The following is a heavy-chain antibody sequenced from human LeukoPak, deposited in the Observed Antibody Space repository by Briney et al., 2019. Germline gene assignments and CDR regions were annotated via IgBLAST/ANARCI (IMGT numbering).Heavy chain of an antibody. Sequence: GGSLRLSCAASGFTFSSYAMHWVRQAPGKGLEWVAVISCDGSNKYYADSVKGRFTISRDNSKNTLYLQMNSLRAEDTAVYYCARADYGDYAFDYWGQGTLVTVSS. D-gene: IGHD4-17*01. CDR1: GFTFSSYA. CDR3: ARADYGDYAFDY. CDR2: ISCDGSNK. J-gene: IGHJ4*02. V-gene: IGHV3-30*04.